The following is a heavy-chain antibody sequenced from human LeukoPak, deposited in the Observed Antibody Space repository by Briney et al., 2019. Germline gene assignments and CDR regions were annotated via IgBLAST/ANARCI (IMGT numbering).Heavy chain of an antibody. CDR2: INSDGSST. D-gene: IGHD1-1*01. Sequence: PGGSLRLSCAASGFTFNTYWMHWVRQSPGKGLVWVSRINSDGSSTTYADSVKGRFTISRDNAKNTVYLQMNSLGDEDTAVYYCTKGGTVGFDSWGQGTVVTVSS. CDR3: TKGGTVGFDS. CDR1: GFTFNTYW. V-gene: IGHV3-74*01. J-gene: IGHJ4*02.